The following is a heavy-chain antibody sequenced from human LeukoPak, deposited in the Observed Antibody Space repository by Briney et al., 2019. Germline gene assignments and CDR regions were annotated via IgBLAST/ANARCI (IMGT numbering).Heavy chain of an antibody. CDR2: IYYSGST. V-gene: IGHV4-61*05. Sequence: SETLSLTCTVSGGSISSTTYYWDWIRQPPGKGLEWIGYIYYSGSTNYNPSLKSRVTISVDTSKNQFSLKLSSVTAADTAVYYCARGRMVLWFGELLSWFDPWGQGTLVTVSS. J-gene: IGHJ5*02. CDR3: ARGRMVLWFGELLSWFDP. CDR1: GGSISSTTYY. D-gene: IGHD3-10*01.